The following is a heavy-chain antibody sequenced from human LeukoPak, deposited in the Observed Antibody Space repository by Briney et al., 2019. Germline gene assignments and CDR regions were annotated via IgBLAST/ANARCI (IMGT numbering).Heavy chain of an antibody. CDR2: IYSAGSI. V-gene: IGHV3-66*01. J-gene: IGHJ3*02. D-gene: IGHD3-16*01. Sequence: GGSLRLSCVASGLIVSSNYMTWVRQAPGKGLEWVSIIYSAGSIDYADSVKGRFTISRDNSKNTVYLQMNNVTDADTAVYYCAREGRGTDAFDIWGQGTIVTVSS. CDR1: GLIVSSNY. CDR3: AREGRGTDAFDI.